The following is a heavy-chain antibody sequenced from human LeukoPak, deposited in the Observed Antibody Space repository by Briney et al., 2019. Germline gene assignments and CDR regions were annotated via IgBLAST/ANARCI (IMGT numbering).Heavy chain of an antibody. D-gene: IGHD6-19*01. J-gene: IGHJ3*01. CDR1: GFTFSTFT. CDR3: ARVAVGQWLGGDL. Sequence: PGGSLRLSCAASGFTFSTFTMSWVRQAPGKGLEWVSDIGESGTATDYSDSVKGRFTISRDNAKNTLYLQMNSLRAEDTAVYYCARVAVGQWLGGDLWGQGTMVTVSS. CDR2: IGESGTAT. V-gene: IGHV3-23*01.